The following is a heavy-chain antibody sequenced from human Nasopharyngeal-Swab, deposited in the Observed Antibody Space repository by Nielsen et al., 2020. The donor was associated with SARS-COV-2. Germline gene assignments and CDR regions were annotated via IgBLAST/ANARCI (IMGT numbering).Heavy chain of an antibody. CDR3: AKDPSGSYWDDAFDI. CDR2: ISGSGGST. Sequence: GGSLRLSCAASGFTFSSYAMSWVRQAPGKGLEWVSVISGSGGSTYYADSVKGRFTISRDNSKNTLYLQMNSLRAEETAVYYCAKDPSGSYWDDAFDIWGQGTMVTVAS. D-gene: IGHD1-26*01. CDR1: GFTFSSYA. J-gene: IGHJ3*02. V-gene: IGHV3-23*01.